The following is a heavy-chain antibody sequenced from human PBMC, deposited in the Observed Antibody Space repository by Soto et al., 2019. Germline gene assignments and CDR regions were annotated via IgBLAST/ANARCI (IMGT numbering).Heavy chain of an antibody. CDR3: AREIVVARGASYFDY. V-gene: IGHV3-30*03. D-gene: IGHD2-2*01. CDR2: ISYDGSEK. J-gene: IGHJ4*02. CDR1: GFNFNNYD. Sequence: GGSLRLSCSASGFNFNNYDMHWVRQPPGKGLEWVAVISYDGSEKNYVDSVKGRFTISRDNAKNSLYLQMNSLRAEDTAVYYCAREIVVARGASYFDYWGPGTLVTVSS.